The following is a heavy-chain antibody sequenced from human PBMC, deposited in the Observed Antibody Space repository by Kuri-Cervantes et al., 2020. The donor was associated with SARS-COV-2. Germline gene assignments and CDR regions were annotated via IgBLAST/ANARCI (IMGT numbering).Heavy chain of an antibody. CDR1: GYTFTSYA. CDR2: INAGNGNT. J-gene: IGHJ4*02. CDR3: ARDPDGVSVVAAPPDYYFDY. D-gene: IGHD2-15*01. V-gene: IGHV1-3*01. Sequence: ASVKVSCKASGYTFTSYAMHWVRQASGQRLEWMGWINAGNGNTKYSQKFQGRVTITRDTSASTAYMELSSLRSEDTAAYYCARDPDGVSVVAAPPDYYFDYWGQGTLVTVSS.